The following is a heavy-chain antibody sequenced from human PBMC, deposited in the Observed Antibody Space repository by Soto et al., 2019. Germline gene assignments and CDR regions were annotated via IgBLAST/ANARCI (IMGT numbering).Heavy chain of an antibody. J-gene: IGHJ6*02. V-gene: IGHV4-59*01. Sequence: QVQLQESGPGLVKPSETLSLTCTVSGGSISSCYWSWIRQPPGKGLEWIGYIYYSGSTNYNPSLKSRVTISVDTSKNQFSLKLSSVTAADTAVYYCAGARLYYYYYGMDVWGQGTTVTVSS. CDR3: AGARLYYYYYGMDV. CDR2: IYYSGST. CDR1: GGSISSCY. D-gene: IGHD3-22*01.